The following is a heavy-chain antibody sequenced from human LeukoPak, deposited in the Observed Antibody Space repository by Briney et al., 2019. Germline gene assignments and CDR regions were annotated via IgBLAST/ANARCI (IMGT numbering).Heavy chain of an antibody. Sequence: PGGSPRLSCAASGFTFSSHWMHWVRQAPGKGLEWVSYISSSSSTIYYADSVKGRFTISRDNAKNSLYLQINSLRDEDTAVYYCARDWDYYDSSGYYYYYGMDVWGQGTTVTVSS. V-gene: IGHV3-48*02. CDR3: ARDWDYYDSSGYYYYYGMDV. CDR2: ISSSSSTI. CDR1: GFTFSSHW. J-gene: IGHJ6*02. D-gene: IGHD3-22*01.